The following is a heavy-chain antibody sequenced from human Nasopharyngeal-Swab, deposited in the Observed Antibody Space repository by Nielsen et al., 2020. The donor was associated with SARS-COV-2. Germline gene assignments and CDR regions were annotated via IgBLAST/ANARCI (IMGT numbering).Heavy chain of an antibody. V-gene: IGHV1-18*01. CDR3: ARAVSWFGELSHYYYYMDV. J-gene: IGHJ6*03. Sequence: ASVKVSCKASGCTFTSYGISRVRQAPGQGLEWMGWISAYNGNTNYAQKLQGRVTMTTDTSTSTAYMELRSLRSDDTAVYYCARAVSWFGELSHYYYYMDVWGKGTTVTVSS. CDR2: ISAYNGNT. CDR1: GCTFTSYG. D-gene: IGHD3-10*01.